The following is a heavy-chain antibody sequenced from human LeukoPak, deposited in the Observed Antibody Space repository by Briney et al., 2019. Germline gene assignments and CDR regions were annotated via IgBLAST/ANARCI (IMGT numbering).Heavy chain of an antibody. V-gene: IGHV3-11*01. CDR3: AKVDSSGWNDDAFDI. J-gene: IGHJ3*02. D-gene: IGHD6-19*01. CDR1: GFTFSDYY. CDR2: ISSSGSTI. Sequence: GGSLRLSCAASGFTFSDYYMSWIRQAPGKGLEWVSYISSSGSTIYYADSVKGRFTISRDNAKNSLYLQMNSLRAEDTAVYYCAKVDSSGWNDDAFDIWGQGTMVTVSS.